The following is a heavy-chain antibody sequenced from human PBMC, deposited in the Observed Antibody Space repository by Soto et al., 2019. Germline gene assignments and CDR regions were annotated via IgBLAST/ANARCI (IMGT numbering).Heavy chain of an antibody. D-gene: IGHD1-1*01. V-gene: IGHV3-74*01. J-gene: IGHJ4*02. CDR3: TRGPRSTSTGTGAF. CDR1: GFTFIIYW. Sequence: GGSLRLSCGASGFTFIIYWMHWVRQVPGKGPEWVSRINDDGISTNYADSVKGRFTISRDNAKNTLYLQMNALRVEDTAVYYCTRGPRSTSTGTGAFWGQGTLVTVSS. CDR2: INDDGIST.